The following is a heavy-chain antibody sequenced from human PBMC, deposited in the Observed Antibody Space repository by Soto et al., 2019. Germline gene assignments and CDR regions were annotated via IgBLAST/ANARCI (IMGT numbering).Heavy chain of an antibody. CDR3: ARLIVATRTETYYYYGMDV. CDR2: IDWDDDK. CDR1: GFSLSTSGMC. D-gene: IGHD5-12*01. J-gene: IGHJ6*02. V-gene: IGHV2-70*01. Sequence: GSGPTLVNPTQTLTLTCTFSGFSLSTSGMCVSWIRQPPGKALEWLALIDWDDDKYYSTSLKTRLTISKDTSKNQVVLTMTNMDPVDTATYYCARLIVATRTETYYYYGMDVWGQGTRVTVSS.